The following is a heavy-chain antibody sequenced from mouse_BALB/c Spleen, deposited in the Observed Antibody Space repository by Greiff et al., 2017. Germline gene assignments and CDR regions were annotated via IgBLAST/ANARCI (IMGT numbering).Heavy chain of an antibody. CDR2: IAPGSGST. Sequence: LVKPGASVKLSCKASGYTFTSYWINWIKQRPGQGLEWIGRIAPGSGSTYYNEMFKGKATLTVDTSSSTAYIQLSSLSSEDSAVYFCARLTGSYAMDYWGQGTSVTVSS. CDR3: ARLTGSYAMDY. CDR1: GYTFTSYW. D-gene: IGHD4-1*01. J-gene: IGHJ4*01. V-gene: IGHV1S41*01.